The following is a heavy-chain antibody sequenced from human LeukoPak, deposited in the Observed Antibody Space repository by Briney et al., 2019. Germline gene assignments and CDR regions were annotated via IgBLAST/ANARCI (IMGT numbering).Heavy chain of an antibody. CDR1: GFTFSTYA. J-gene: IGHJ4*02. Sequence: GGSLRLSCAASGFTFSTYAMTWVRQAPGKGLEWVSLISGTGGSTYYADSVKGRFTISRDNSKNTLYLQMNSLRAEDTAVYYCAKDKWELPGVLDYWGQGTLVTVSS. V-gene: IGHV3-23*01. D-gene: IGHD1-26*01. CDR3: AKDKWELPGVLDY. CDR2: ISGTGGST.